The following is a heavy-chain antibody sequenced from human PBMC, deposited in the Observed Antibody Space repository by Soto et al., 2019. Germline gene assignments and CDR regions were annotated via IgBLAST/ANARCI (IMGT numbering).Heavy chain of an antibody. CDR1: GFTVSTNY. Sequence: EVQLVESCGVLIQPGGSLRLSCAASGFTVSTNYMTGVRQAHGRRLEWISIIYARGDTYYADSVKGRFTISRDNSDNTLYLQMHSLSAADTAMYYCARERDTTGYIRRYWGQVTLVTVS. CDR3: ARERDTTGYIRRY. CDR2: IYARGDT. D-gene: IGHD3-9*01. J-gene: IGHJ4*02. V-gene: IGHV3-53*01.